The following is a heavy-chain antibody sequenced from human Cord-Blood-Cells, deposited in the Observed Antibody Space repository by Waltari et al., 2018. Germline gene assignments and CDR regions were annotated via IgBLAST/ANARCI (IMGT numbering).Heavy chain of an antibody. D-gene: IGHD3-10*01. Sequence: QVQLVQSGAEVKKPGASVKVSCKASGYTFTSYAMHWVRQAPGQRLEWMGWINAGNGNTKYSQKFQGRVTITRDTSASTAYMELSSLRSEDTAVYYCAREYYYGSGSYYNVNYYYGMDVWGQGTTVTVSS. CDR2: INAGNGNT. J-gene: IGHJ6*02. CDR3: AREYYYGSGSYYNVNYYYGMDV. V-gene: IGHV1-3*01. CDR1: GYTFTSYA.